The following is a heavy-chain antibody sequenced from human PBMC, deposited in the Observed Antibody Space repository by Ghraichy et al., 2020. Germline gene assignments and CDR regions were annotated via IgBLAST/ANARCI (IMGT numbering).Heavy chain of an antibody. CDR2: IYYSGST. CDR3: ARSGYSSGWVFDY. CDR1: GGSISSSSYY. V-gene: IGHV4-39*01. J-gene: IGHJ4*02. D-gene: IGHD6-19*01. Sequence: ETLSLTCTVSGGSISSSSYYWGWIRQPPGKGLEWIGSIYYSGSTYYNPSLKSRVTISVDTSKNQFSLKLSSVTAADTAVYYCARSGYSSGWVFDYWGQGTLVTVSS.